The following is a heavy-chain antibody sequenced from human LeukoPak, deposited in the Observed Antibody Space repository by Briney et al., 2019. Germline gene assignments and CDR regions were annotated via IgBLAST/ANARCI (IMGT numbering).Heavy chain of an antibody. CDR1: GFTFSNYW. D-gene: IGHD6-13*01. V-gene: IGHV3-74*01. CDR3: GRGGKVEQLVLAR. Sequence: SGGSLRLSCAASGFTFSNYWMHWVRQAPGKGLVWVSRVNSDGSSTSYADPVKGRFTISRDNAKNTVYLQMNSLRAEDTAVYYCGRGGKVEQLVLARWGQGSLVTVSS. CDR2: VNSDGSST. J-gene: IGHJ4*02.